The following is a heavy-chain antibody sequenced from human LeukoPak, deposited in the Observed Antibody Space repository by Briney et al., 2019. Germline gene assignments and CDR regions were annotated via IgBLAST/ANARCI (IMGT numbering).Heavy chain of an antibody. CDR2: ISSSSDTI. CDR1: GFTFGPYT. V-gene: IGHV3-48*04. J-gene: IGHJ4*02. Sequence: GGSLRLSCAASGFTFGPYTMNWVRQAPGKGLEWVSYISSSSDTIYYADSVKGRFTISRDNGKNSLYLQMNSLRAEDTAVYYCASPLRPEKTSGWPSVDYWGQGTLVTVSS. D-gene: IGHD6-19*01. CDR3: ASPLRPEKTSGWPSVDY.